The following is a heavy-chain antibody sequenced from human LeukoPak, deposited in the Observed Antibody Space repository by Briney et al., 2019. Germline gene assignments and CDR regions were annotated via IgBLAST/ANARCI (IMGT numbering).Heavy chain of an antibody. CDR2: XNPSGGST. J-gene: IGHJ4*02. V-gene: IGHV1-46*03. Sequence: ASVKVSCKASGYTFTSYXXXXXXXXXXXXXXXXXXXNPSGGSTSYAQKFQGRVTMTRDTSTSTVYMELSSLRSEDTAVYYCARELAMTTVTHDFDYWGQGTLVTVSS. CDR1: GYTFTSYX. D-gene: IGHD4-17*01. CDR3: ARELAMTTVTHDFDY.